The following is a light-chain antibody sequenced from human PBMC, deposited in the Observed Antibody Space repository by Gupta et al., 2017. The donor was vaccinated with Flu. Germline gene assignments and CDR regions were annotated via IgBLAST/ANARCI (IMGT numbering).Light chain of an antibody. CDR3: QQGHSLPWT. J-gene: IGKJ1*01. Sequence: TQSPSSLSAAVGDRVTIICRASQAIGDYLNWYQQRSGEAPKFLIYSVANRNYGVPFRCSGERSGTEFTLTISSHQPEDSATYYCQQGHSLPWTFGQGTKVEV. CDR1: QAIGDY. CDR2: SVA. V-gene: IGKV1-39*01.